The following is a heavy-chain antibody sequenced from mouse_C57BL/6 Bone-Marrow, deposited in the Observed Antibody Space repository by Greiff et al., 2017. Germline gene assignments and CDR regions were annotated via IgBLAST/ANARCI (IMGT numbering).Heavy chain of an antibody. V-gene: IGHV5-17*01. CDR3: AYYSNYDCYAMDY. CDR2: ISSGSSTI. Sequence: EVKLVESGGGLVKPGGSLKLSCAASGFTFSDYGMHWVRQAPEKGLEWVAYISSGSSTIYYADTVKGRFTISRDNAKNTLFLQMTSLRSEDTAMYYCAYYSNYDCYAMDYGGQGTSVTVSS. D-gene: IGHD2-5*01. CDR1: GFTFSDYG. J-gene: IGHJ4*01.